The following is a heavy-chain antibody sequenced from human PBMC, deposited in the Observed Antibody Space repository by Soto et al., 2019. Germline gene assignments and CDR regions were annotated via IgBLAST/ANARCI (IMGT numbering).Heavy chain of an antibody. J-gene: IGHJ4*02. D-gene: IGHD3-10*01. CDR2: IYHSGST. Sequence: SESLSLTCAVSGGSMSSGGYSWSWIRQPPGKGLEWIGYIYHSGSTYYNPSLKSRVTISVDRSKNQFSLKLSSVTAADTAVYYCARARGVRGVILDYWGQGTLVTVSS. CDR1: GGSMSSGGYS. V-gene: IGHV4-30-2*01. CDR3: ARARGVRGVILDY.